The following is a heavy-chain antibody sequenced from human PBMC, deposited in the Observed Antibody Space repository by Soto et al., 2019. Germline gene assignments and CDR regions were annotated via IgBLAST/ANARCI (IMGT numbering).Heavy chain of an antibody. V-gene: IGHV3-7*03. CDR3: ARGRGRHALDI. Sequence: WVSRRRPWFAAGSTLSSYWISWFRQARGKGLERVANIKPDGSEKYSSDSVRGRRTISRDNAKNSLYLQMNSLRAEDTAVYYCARGRGRHALDIWGQGTMV. J-gene: IGHJ3*02. D-gene: IGHD3-10*01. CDR2: IKPDGSEK. CDR1: GSTLSSYW.